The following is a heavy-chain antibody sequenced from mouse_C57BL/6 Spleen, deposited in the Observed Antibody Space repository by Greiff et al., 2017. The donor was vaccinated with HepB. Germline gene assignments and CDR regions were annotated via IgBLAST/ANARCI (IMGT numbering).Heavy chain of an antibody. CDR2: INPSSGYT. D-gene: IGHD3-2*02. CDR3: ARSLRKLRLRENYAMDY. CDR1: GYTFTSYW. V-gene: IGHV1-7*01. J-gene: IGHJ4*01. Sequence: VQLQQSGAELAKPGASVKLSCKASGYTFTSYWMHWVKQRPGQGLEWIGYINPSSGYTKYNQKFKDKATLTADKSSSTAYMQLSSLTYEDSAVYYCARSLRKLRLRENYAMDYWGQGTSVTVSS.